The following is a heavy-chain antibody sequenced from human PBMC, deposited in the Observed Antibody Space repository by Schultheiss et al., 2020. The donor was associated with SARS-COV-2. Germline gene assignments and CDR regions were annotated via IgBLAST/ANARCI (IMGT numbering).Heavy chain of an antibody. CDR3: AKTYYYDSSGHHFDY. V-gene: IGHV3-64D*06. CDR1: GFTFSSYA. Sequence: GGSLRLSCSASGFTFSSYAMHWVRQAPGKGLEYVSAISSNGGSTYYADSVKGRFTISRDNSKNTLYLQMSSLRAEDTAVYYCAKTYYYDSSGHHFDYWGQGTLVTVSS. CDR2: ISSNGGST. D-gene: IGHD3-22*01. J-gene: IGHJ4*02.